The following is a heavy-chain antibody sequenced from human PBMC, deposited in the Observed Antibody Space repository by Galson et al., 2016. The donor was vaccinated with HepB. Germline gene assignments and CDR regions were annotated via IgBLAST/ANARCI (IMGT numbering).Heavy chain of an antibody. D-gene: IGHD4-17*01. J-gene: IGHJ4*02. Sequence: SVKVSCKVAGYTFSEIPMHWVRQAPGIGLEWMGGCGPEDGETIYAQKFQGRVTMTEDTSTDTAYMELSSLTSEDTAVYYCATTGLVDCGDYYYFHYWGQGSLVTVSS. CDR3: ATTGLVDCGDYYYFHY. V-gene: IGHV1-24*01. CDR1: GYTFSEIP. CDR2: CGPEDGET.